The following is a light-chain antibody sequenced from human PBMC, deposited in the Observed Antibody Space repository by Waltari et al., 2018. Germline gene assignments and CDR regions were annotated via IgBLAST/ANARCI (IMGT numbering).Light chain of an antibody. V-gene: IGLV2-23*02. CDR3: CSYAGNYIWV. J-gene: IGLJ3*02. Sequence: QSALTQPASVSGSPGQSVTISCTGASIDIGRYDIGSWYQQHRGNAPKIIICDVSTRPAGVSDRFSGSKSGDTSSLTISGLQFEDEADYSCCSYAGNYIWVFGGGTRLTVL. CDR1: SIDIGRYDI. CDR2: DVS.